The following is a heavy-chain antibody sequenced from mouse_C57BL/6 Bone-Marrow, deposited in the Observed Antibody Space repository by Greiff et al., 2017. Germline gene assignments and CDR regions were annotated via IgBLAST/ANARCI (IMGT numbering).Heavy chain of an antibody. Sequence: QLQQSGAELVKPGASVKLSCKASGYTFTSYWMHWVKQRPGQGLEWIGMIHPNSGSTNYNEKFKSKATLTVDKSSSTAYMQLSSLTSEDSAVYYCARSEDGYLFAYWGQGTLVTVSA. D-gene: IGHD2-3*01. V-gene: IGHV1-64*01. CDR2: IHPNSGST. CDR3: ARSEDGYLFAY. CDR1: GYTFTSYW. J-gene: IGHJ3*01.